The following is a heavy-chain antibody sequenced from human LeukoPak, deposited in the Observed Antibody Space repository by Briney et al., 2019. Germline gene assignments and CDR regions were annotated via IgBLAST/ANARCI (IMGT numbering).Heavy chain of an antibody. V-gene: IGHV1-69*10. Sequence: SVKVSCKASGGTFSSYAISWVRQAPGQGLEWMGGIIPILGIANYAQKFQGRVTMTTDTSTSTAYMELRSLRSDDTAVYYCARRPSGSYPLDYWGQGTLVTVSS. D-gene: IGHD1-26*01. CDR1: GGTFSSYA. CDR3: ARRPSGSYPLDY. CDR2: IIPILGIA. J-gene: IGHJ4*02.